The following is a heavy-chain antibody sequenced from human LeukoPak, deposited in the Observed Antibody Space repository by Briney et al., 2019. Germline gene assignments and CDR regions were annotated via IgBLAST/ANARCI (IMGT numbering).Heavy chain of an antibody. CDR3: ARVRYTSDWSWYFDL. Sequence: ASVRVSCKASGYSFTDYYNHWVRQAPGQGLEWMGWINPNNGDTHSAQNFQGRVTMTRDTSISTVYMGLRRLRSDDSVVYYCARVRYTSDWSWYFDLWGRGTLVTVSS. CDR2: INPNNGDT. D-gene: IGHD6-19*01. J-gene: IGHJ2*01. CDR1: GYSFTDYY. V-gene: IGHV1-2*02.